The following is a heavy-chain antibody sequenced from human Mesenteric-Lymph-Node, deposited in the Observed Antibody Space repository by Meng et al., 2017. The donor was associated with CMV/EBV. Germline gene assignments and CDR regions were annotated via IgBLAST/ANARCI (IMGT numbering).Heavy chain of an antibody. D-gene: IGHD2-2*01. CDR3: ASQVPAAADYFDY. Sequence: ASVKVSCKASGYTFTGYYMHWVRQAPGQGLEWMGIINPSGGSTSYAQKFQGRVTMTRDTSTSTVYMELSSLRSEDTAVYYCASQVPAAADYFDYWGQGTLVTVSS. CDR2: INPSGGST. CDR1: GYTFTGYY. J-gene: IGHJ4*02. V-gene: IGHV1-46*01.